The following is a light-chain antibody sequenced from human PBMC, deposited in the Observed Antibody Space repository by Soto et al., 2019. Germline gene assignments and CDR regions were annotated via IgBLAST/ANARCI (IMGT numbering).Light chain of an antibody. Sequence: DIVMTQPPLSLSVTPAKPSSMSFKSSQILLHSNEKTYVYWYQQKPGKAPKLLIYDVSSLESGCPSRFSGSGSETEFTLTISSLFPDDFATYYCQQYNRYWTFGQGTKVDIK. V-gene: IGKV2-29*03. CDR3: QQYNRYWT. J-gene: IGKJ1*01. CDR1: QILLHSNEKTY. CDR2: DVS.